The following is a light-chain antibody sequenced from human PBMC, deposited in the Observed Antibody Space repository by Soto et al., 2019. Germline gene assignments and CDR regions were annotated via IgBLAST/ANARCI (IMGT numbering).Light chain of an antibody. V-gene: IGKV3-20*01. CDR2: GTS. J-gene: IGKJ1*01. Sequence: VLTQSPGTLSLSPGERATLSCRASQSVSTNYVAWYHQKPGQAPRLLIYGTSTRATGIPDRFSGSGSGTDFTLTISRLEPEDFVVYYCQQYGTSPRTFGQGTKVEIK. CDR3: QQYGTSPRT. CDR1: QSVSTNY.